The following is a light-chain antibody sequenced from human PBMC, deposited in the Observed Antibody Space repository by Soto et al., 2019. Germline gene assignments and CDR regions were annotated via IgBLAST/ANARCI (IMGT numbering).Light chain of an antibody. Sequence: DIQMTQSPSTLSASVGDRGTITCLASQSISSWLAWYQQKPGKAPKLLIYKASSLESGVPSRFSGSGSGTEFTLTISSLQPDDFATYYCQQYNSYWRFGQGTKVDIK. V-gene: IGKV1-5*03. CDR2: KAS. J-gene: IGKJ1*01. CDR3: QQYNSYWR. CDR1: QSISSW.